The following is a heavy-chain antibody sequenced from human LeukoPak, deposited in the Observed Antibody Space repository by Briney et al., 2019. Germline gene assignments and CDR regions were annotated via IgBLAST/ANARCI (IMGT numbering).Heavy chain of an antibody. D-gene: IGHD6-13*01. Sequence: GGSLRLSCAASGFTFSSYWMHWVRQAPGKGLVWVSRINSDGSSTSYADFVKGRFTISRDNAKNTLYLQMNSLRAEDTAVYYCARGDGSSWYSFDYWGQGTLVTVSS. CDR2: INSDGSST. J-gene: IGHJ4*02. CDR3: ARGDGSSWYSFDY. V-gene: IGHV3-74*01. CDR1: GFTFSSYW.